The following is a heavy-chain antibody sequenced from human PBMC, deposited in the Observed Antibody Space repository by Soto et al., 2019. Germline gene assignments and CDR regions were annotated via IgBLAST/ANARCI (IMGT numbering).Heavy chain of an antibody. J-gene: IGHJ4*02. CDR1: GGSFSGYY. D-gene: IGHD3-22*01. CDR3: ARGPITMIVVALMFDY. CDR2: INHSGST. V-gene: IGHV4-34*01. Sequence: PSETLSLTCAVYGGSFSGYYWSWIRQPPGKGLEWIGEINHSGSTNYNPSLKSRVTISVDTSKNQFSLKLSSVTAADTAVYYCARGPITMIVVALMFDYWGQGTLVTVSS.